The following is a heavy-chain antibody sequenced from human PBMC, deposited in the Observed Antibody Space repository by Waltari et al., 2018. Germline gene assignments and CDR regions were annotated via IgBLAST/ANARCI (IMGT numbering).Heavy chain of an antibody. D-gene: IGHD5-12*01. CDR2: INPISGST. V-gene: IGHV1-46*01. CDR1: GYSFTSYY. CDR3: ATLVATGFDY. Sequence: QVQLVQSGAEVKKPGASEKVSCKASGYSFTSYYMHWVRQAPGQGLEWMGKINPISGSTSYAQKFQGRVTMTRDTSTTTLYMELSSLRSEDTAVYYCATLVATGFDYWGQGTLVTVSS. J-gene: IGHJ4*02.